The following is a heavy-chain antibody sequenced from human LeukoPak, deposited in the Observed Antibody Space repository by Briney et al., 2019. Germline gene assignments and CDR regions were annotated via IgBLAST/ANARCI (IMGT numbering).Heavy chain of an antibody. CDR3: AREYGDYKADYYYMDV. Sequence: PSETLSLTCAVYGGSFSGYYWSWIRQPPGKGLEWIGEINHSGSTNYNPSLKSRATISVDTSKNQFSLKLSSVTAADTAVYYCAREYGDYKADYYYMDVWGKGTTVTVSS. V-gene: IGHV4-34*01. CDR1: GGSFSGYY. CDR2: INHSGST. J-gene: IGHJ6*03. D-gene: IGHD4-17*01.